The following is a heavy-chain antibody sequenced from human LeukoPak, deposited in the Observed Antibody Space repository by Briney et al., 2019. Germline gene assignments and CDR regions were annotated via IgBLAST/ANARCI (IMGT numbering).Heavy chain of an antibody. CDR1: GGTFSSYT. D-gene: IGHD1-26*01. V-gene: IGHV1-69*04. CDR2: IIPILGIA. J-gene: IGHJ4*02. CDR3: AREWELLPFVY. Sequence: GASVKVSCKASGGTFSSYTISWVRQAPGQGLEWMGRIIPILGIANYAQKFQGRVTITADKSTSTAYMELSSLRSEDTAVYYCAREWELLPFVYWGQGTLVTVSS.